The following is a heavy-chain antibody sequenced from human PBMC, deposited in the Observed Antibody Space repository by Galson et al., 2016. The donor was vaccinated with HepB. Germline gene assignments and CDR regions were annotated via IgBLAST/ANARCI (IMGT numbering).Heavy chain of an antibody. J-gene: IGHJ4*02. CDR1: GFTFSTYS. CDR3: ARAVPYIYASGSYPDY. CDR2: ISSSSHHT. Sequence: SLRLSCAASGFTFSTYSMNWVRQAPGKGLEWLSYISSSSHHTDYADSAKGRFTISRDNAKNSLHLQMNNLRVEDTAVYYCARAVPYIYASGSYPDYWGQGTLGTVSS. V-gene: IGHV3-48*01. D-gene: IGHD3-10*01.